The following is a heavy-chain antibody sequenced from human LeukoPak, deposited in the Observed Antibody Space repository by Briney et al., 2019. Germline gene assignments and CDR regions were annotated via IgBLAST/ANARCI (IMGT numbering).Heavy chain of an antibody. CDR3: ARLFLGLAVPDY. D-gene: IGHD2-2*01. V-gene: IGHV4-39*01. Sequence: PSETLSLTCTVSGGSISSSSYYWGWIRQPPGKGLEWIGSIYYSGSTYYNPSLKSRVTISVDTSKNQFSLKLSSVTAADTAVYYCARLFLGLAVPDYWGQGTLVTVPS. CDR1: GGSISSSSYY. CDR2: IYYSGST. J-gene: IGHJ4*02.